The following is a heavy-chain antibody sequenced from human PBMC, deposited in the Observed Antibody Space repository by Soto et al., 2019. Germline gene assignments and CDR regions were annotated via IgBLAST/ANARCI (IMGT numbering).Heavy chain of an antibody. J-gene: IGHJ4*02. CDR3: AREDRKTGTSKY. V-gene: IGHV3-33*01. Sequence: QVQLVESGGGVVQPGRSLRLSCAASGFTFSSYGMHWVRQAPGKGLEWVAVIWYDGSNKYYADSVKGRFTISRDNSKNTLYLQMNSLRAEDTAVYYCAREDRKTGTSKYWGQGTLVTVSS. CDR2: IWYDGSNK. D-gene: IGHD1-1*01. CDR1: GFTFSSYG.